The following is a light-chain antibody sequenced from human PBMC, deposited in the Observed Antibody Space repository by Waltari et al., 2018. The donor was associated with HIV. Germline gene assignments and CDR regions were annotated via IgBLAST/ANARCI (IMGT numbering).Light chain of an antibody. J-gene: IGLJ1*01. CDR3: SSYSKSNSLV. Sequence: QSVLTQPASVSGSPGQSITISCTGASSDVGDSNSVSWYQQSPGPAPKLLIYEVSDRPSVVSNRFSGSKSGNTASLTISGLQPEDESNYYCSSYSKSNSLVFGTGTKVTVL. CDR1: SSDVGDSNS. V-gene: IGLV2-14*01. CDR2: EVS.